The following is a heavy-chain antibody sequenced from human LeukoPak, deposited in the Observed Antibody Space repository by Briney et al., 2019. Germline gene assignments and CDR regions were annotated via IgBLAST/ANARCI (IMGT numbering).Heavy chain of an antibody. J-gene: IGHJ5*02. D-gene: IGHD3-22*01. CDR1: GYTFTSYG. V-gene: IGHV1-18*01. CDR3: ARGGSSGYYYDWFDP. Sequence: GASVKVSCKASGYTFTSYGISWVRQAPGQGLEWMGWISAYNGNTNYAQKLQGRVTMTTDTSTSTAYMELRSLRSDDTAVYYCARGGSSGYYYDWFDPWGQGTLVTVSS. CDR2: ISAYNGNT.